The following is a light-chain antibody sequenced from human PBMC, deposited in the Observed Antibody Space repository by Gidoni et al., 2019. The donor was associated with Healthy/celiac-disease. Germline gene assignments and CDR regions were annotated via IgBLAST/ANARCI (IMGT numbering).Light chain of an antibody. J-gene: IGLJ3*02. Sequence: QSALTQPASVSGSPGPSITISCTGTSSDVGGYNYVYWYQQHPGKAPKLMIYEVSNRPSGVPDRFSGSKSGNTASLTISGLQAEDEADYYCSSYTSSSTKVFGGGTKLTVL. CDR3: SSYTSSSTKV. CDR2: EVS. CDR1: SSDVGGYNY. V-gene: IGLV2-14*01.